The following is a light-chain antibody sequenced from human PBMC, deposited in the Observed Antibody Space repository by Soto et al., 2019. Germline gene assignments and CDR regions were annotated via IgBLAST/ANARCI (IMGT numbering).Light chain of an antibody. CDR3: KSYAGSNTYV. Sequence: QSALTQPPSASGSPGQSVTISCTGVSSDVGGYDYVLWYQQYPGKAPKLIIFEVNKRPSGVPDRFSGSKSGNTASLTVSGLQDADEADYFCKSYAGSNTYVFGSGTRSPS. CDR1: SSDVGGYDY. J-gene: IGLJ1*01. V-gene: IGLV2-8*01. CDR2: EVN.